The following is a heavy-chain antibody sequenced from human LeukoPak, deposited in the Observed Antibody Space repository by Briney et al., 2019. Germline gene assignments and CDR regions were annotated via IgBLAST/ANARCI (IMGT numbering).Heavy chain of an antibody. CDR2: IWYDGSNK. Sequence: PGGSLRLSCAASGFTFSSYGMHWVRQAPGKGLECVAVIWYDGSNKYYADSVKGRFTISRDNSKNTLYLQMNSLRAEDTAVYYCAKDRIYGGNLLDYWGPGTLVTVSS. CDR3: AKDRIYGGNLLDY. D-gene: IGHD4-23*01. V-gene: IGHV3-33*06. CDR1: GFTFSSYG. J-gene: IGHJ4*01.